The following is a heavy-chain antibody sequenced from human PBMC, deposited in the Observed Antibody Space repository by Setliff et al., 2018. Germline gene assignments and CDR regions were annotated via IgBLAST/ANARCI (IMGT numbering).Heavy chain of an antibody. J-gene: IGHJ6*03. D-gene: IGHD3-16*01. CDR2: IYYTGRA. V-gene: IGHV4-39*01. CDR3: ARQYYNYIWGSSDYYYYMDV. CDR1: GGSISSGDYY. Sequence: PSETLSLTCTVSGGSISSGDYYWSWIRQPPGKGLECIGSIYYTGRAYYNPSLGSRVTISVDTSRNQFYLKVDSVTAADTAVYYCARQYYNYIWGSSDYYYYMDVWGKGTTVTVSS.